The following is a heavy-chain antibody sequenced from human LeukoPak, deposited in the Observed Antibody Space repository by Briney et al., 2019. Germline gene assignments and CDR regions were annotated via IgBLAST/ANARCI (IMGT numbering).Heavy chain of an antibody. CDR1: GHSISSGYY. CDR2: IYHSGST. V-gene: IGHV4-38-2*01. CDR3: ARVIGIYFDY. J-gene: IGHJ4*02. D-gene: IGHD1-14*01. Sequence: SETLSLTCAVSGHSISSGYYWGWIRQPPGKGLEWIGSIYHSGSTYYNPSLKSRVTISVDTSKNQFSLKLSSVTAADTAVYYCARVIGIYFDYWGQGTLVTVSS.